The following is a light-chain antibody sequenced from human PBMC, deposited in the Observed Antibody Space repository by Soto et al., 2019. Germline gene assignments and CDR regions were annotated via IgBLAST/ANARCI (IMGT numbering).Light chain of an antibody. CDR2: KAS. CDR3: QHYNSYSEA. V-gene: IGKV1-5*03. Sequence: DIHITQSLSTLSGYVGDRVTSTCRASQTISSWLAWYQQKPGKAPKLLIYKASTLKSGVPSRFSGSGSGTEFTLTISSLQPDDFATYYCQHYNSYSEAFGQGTKVDIK. J-gene: IGKJ1*01. CDR1: QTISSW.